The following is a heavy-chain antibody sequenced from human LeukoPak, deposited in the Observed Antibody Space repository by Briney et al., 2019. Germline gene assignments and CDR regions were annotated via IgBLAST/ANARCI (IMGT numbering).Heavy chain of an antibody. V-gene: IGHV3-23*01. CDR1: GFTFSSYA. CDR3: AKTSDIVVVVGSFDY. Sequence: GGSLGLSCAASGFTFSSYAMSWVRQAPGKGLEWVSAISGSGSSTYYADSVKGRFTIPRDNSKNTLYLQMNSLRAEDTAVYYCAKTSDIVVVVGSFDYWGQGTLVTVSS. CDR2: ISGSGSST. D-gene: IGHD2-15*01. J-gene: IGHJ4*02.